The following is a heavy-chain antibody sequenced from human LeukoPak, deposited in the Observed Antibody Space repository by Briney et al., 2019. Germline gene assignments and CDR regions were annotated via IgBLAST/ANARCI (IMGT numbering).Heavy chain of an antibody. Sequence: GGSLRLSCAASGFIFSNYAMHWVRQAPGKGLEWVAVISYDGSNKYYADSVKGRFTISRDNSKNTLDLQMNSLRTDDTAVYYCARSPWGGYMDVWGKGTTVTVSS. V-gene: IGHV3-30-3*01. CDR1: GFIFSNYA. D-gene: IGHD7-27*01. CDR2: ISYDGSNK. CDR3: ARSPWGGYMDV. J-gene: IGHJ6*03.